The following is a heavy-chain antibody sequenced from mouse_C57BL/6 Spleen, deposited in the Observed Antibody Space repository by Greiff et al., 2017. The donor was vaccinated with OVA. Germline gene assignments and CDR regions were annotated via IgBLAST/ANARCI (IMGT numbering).Heavy chain of an antibody. Sequence: VKLQQPGAELVKPGASVKLSCKASGYTFTSYWMHWVKQRPGQGLEWIGMIHPNSGSTNYNEKFKSKATLTVDKSSSTAYMQLSSLTSEDSAVYYCAREGYYYGSRGGDYWGQGTTLTVSS. D-gene: IGHD1-1*01. CDR1: GYTFTSYW. V-gene: IGHV1-64*01. J-gene: IGHJ2*01. CDR2: IHPNSGST. CDR3: AREGYYYGSRGGDY.